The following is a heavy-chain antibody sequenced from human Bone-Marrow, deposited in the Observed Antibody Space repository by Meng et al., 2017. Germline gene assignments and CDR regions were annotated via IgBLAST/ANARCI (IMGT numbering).Heavy chain of an antibody. CDR1: GDSISSDIW. Sequence: QLQESGPGLVKPSGTLSRTCTVSGDSISSDIWWSWVRQPPGKGLEWIGEVYHRGDTNYNPSLKSRVDISVDKSKNQFYLSLFSVTAADTAVYYCGRDQGRELINHWGQGTLVTVSS. J-gene: IGHJ4*02. CDR2: VYHRGDT. V-gene: IGHV4-4*02. CDR3: GRDQGRELINH. D-gene: IGHD1-7*01.